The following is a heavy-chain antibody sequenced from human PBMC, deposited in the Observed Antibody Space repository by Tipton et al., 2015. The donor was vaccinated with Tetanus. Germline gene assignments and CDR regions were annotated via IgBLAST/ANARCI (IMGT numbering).Heavy chain of an antibody. CDR1: GYIFTNYW. CDR2: IYPGDSAT. D-gene: IGHD2-15*01. J-gene: IGHJ4*02. V-gene: IGHV5-51*01. CDR3: ARAHCSDGVCNFGF. Sequence: QLVQSGGEVKKPGESLKISCKGSGYIFTNYWIGWVRQKPGKGLEWMGVIYPGDSATRYSPSFQGQITISVDKSINTAYLQMSSLKAADSSIFYCARAHCSDGVCNFGFWGQGALVAVAS.